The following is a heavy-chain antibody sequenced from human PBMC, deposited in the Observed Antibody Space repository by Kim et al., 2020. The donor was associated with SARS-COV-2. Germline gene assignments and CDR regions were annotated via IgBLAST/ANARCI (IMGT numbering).Heavy chain of an antibody. V-gene: IGHV5-10-1*01. CDR1: GYSFTSYW. J-gene: IGHJ6*02. Sequence: GESLKISCKGSGYSFTSYWISWVRQMPGKGLEWMGRIDPSDSYTNYSPSFQGHVTISADKSISTAYLQWSSLKASDTAMYYCARPYYSSSSRGMAYYYYYGMDVWGQGTTVTVSS. D-gene: IGHD6-6*01. CDR3: ARPYYSSSSRGMAYYYYYGMDV. CDR2: IDPSDSYT.